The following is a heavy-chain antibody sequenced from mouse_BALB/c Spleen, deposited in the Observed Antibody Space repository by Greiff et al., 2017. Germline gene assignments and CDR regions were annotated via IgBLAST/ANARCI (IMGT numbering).Heavy chain of an antibody. V-gene: IGHV2-4-1*01. CDR3: ARNWGDYDVGSAMDY. Sequence: VQLQQSGPGLVQPSQSLSITCTVSGFSLTSYGVHWVRQSPGKGLEWLGVIWSGGSTDDNAAFISRLSISKDNSKSQVFFKMNSLQADDSAIYYCARNWGDYDVGSAMDYWGQGTSVTVSA. CDR2: IWSGGST. CDR1: GFSLTSYG. J-gene: IGHJ4*01. D-gene: IGHD2-4*01.